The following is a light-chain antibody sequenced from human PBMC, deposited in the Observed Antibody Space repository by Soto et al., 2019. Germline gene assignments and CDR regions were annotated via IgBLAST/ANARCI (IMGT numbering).Light chain of an antibody. V-gene: IGKV3-11*01. CDR1: QTVSIN. CDR2: DVS. Sequence: EIVLTQSPATLSLSPGGRATLSCRASQTVSINLAWYQQRPGQAPRLLIYDVSNRSTGIPARFSGSGSGTDFTLTISRLEPEDFVVYYCQQYGSSPFTFGQGTRLEIK. J-gene: IGKJ5*01. CDR3: QQYGSSPFT.